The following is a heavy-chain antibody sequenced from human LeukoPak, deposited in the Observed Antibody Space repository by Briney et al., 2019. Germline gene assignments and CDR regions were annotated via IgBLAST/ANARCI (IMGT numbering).Heavy chain of an antibody. CDR3: ARGRITIVRGVDYFDY. J-gene: IGHJ4*02. CDR2: INHSGNT. CDR1: GGSFSDYY. D-gene: IGHD3-10*01. Sequence: SETLSLTCAVYGGSFSDYYWSWIRQPPGKGLEWIGEINHSGNTNYNPSLKSRVTISIDTSKNQFSLKLSSVTAADTAVYCCARGRITIVRGVDYFDYWGQGTLVTVSS. V-gene: IGHV4-34*01.